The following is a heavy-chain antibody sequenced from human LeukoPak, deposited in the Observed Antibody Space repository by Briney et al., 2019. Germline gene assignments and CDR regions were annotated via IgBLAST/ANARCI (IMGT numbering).Heavy chain of an antibody. J-gene: IGHJ4*02. D-gene: IGHD5-18*01. Sequence: PGGSLRLSCAASGFTFISYWMHWVRQAPGKGLVWVSRINEYGSSTDFADSVKGRFIISRDNAKNTLYLQMNSLRAEDTAVYYCARDAPGNTALDYWGQGTLVTVSS. CDR1: GFTFISYW. V-gene: IGHV3-74*01. CDR3: ARDAPGNTALDY. CDR2: INEYGSST.